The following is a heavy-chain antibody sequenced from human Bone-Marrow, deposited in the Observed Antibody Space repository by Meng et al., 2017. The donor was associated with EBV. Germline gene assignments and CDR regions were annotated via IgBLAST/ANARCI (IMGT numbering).Heavy chain of an antibody. V-gene: IGHV4-4*02. Sequence: GQLKEAGPGLVKPLGTQALTCAVSGGSISNSNWWSWVRQPPGKGLEWIGEIYHSGSTNYNPSLKSRVTISVDKSKNQFSLKLSSVTAADTAVYYCARDLANDYGDYYFDYWGQGSLVTVSS. J-gene: IGHJ4*02. CDR2: IYHSGST. CDR1: GGSISNSNW. CDR3: ARDLANDYGDYYFDY. D-gene: IGHD4-17*01.